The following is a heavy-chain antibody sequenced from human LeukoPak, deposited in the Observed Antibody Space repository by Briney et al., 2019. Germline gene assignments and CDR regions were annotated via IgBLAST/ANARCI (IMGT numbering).Heavy chain of an antibody. D-gene: IGHD6-13*01. Sequence: GGSLRLSCAASGFTFSDYYMSWIRQAPGKGLEWVSYISSSGSTVYYADSVKGRFTISRDNAKNSLYLQMNSLRAEDTAVYYCARAHSSWYADYYYGMDVWGQGTTVTVSS. CDR1: GFTFSDYY. V-gene: IGHV3-11*01. CDR3: ARAHSSWYADYYYGMDV. J-gene: IGHJ6*02. CDR2: ISSSGSTV.